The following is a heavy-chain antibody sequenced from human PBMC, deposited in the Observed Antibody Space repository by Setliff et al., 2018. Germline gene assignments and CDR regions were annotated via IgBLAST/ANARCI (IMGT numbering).Heavy chain of an antibody. V-gene: IGHV3-7*03. D-gene: IGHD6-25*01. CDR2: IKQDGSDK. CDR3: ARSAANGGHDPFDI. J-gene: IGHJ3*02. Sequence: GSLRLSCAASGFIFSTYWMSWVRQAPGKGLEWVANIKQDGSDKYYVDSVKGRFTISRDNAKNSLYLQMNSLRAEDTAVYYCARSAANGGHDPFDIWGQGTMVTVSS. CDR1: GFIFSTYW.